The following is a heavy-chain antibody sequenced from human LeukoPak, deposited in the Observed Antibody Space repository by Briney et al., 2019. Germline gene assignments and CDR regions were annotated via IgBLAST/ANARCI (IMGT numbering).Heavy chain of an antibody. V-gene: IGHV1-2*06. J-gene: IGHJ4*02. D-gene: IGHD2-2*01. Sequence: ASVKVSCKASGYTFTDYYMQWVRQAPGQGLEWMGRFNPNSGGTNYAQKFQGRVTMTRDTSIRTAYMELSRLRSDDTAVYYCARGGLSSTSRFIDYWGQGTLVTVSS. CDR2: FNPNSGGT. CDR1: GYTFTDYY. CDR3: ARGGLSSTSRFIDY.